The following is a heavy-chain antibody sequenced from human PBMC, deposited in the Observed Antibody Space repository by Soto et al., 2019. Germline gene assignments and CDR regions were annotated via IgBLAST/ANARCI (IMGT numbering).Heavy chain of an antibody. Sequence: EVQLVESGGGLVQPGRSLRLSCAASGFTFDDYAMHWVRQAPGKGLEWVSGISWNSGSIGYVDSVKGRFTISRDNAKNSLYLQMNSLRAEDTALYYCAKGRGMSGELSSNFDYWGQGTLVTVSS. CDR1: GFTFDDYA. D-gene: IGHD3-16*02. CDR2: ISWNSGSI. V-gene: IGHV3-9*01. CDR3: AKGRGMSGELSSNFDY. J-gene: IGHJ4*02.